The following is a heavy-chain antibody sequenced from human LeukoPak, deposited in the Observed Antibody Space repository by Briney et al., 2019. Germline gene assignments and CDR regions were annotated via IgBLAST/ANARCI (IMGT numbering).Heavy chain of an antibody. Sequence: GGSLRLSCAASGFCFSCYSMNWVRQAPGKGLEWVSSISSSYSYIYYADSVKGRFTISRDNAKNPLFLEMTSLRAEDTAVYYCASGSPAGDYWGQGTLVTVSS. CDR3: ASGSPAGDY. J-gene: IGHJ4*02. D-gene: IGHD1-26*01. V-gene: IGHV3-21*01. CDR2: ISSSYSYI. CDR1: GFCFSCYS.